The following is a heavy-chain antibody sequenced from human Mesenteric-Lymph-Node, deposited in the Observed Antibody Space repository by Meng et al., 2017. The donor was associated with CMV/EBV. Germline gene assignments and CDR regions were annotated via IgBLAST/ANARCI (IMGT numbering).Heavy chain of an antibody. J-gene: IGHJ6*02. D-gene: IGHD3-22*01. Sequence: ASVKVSCKASGYTFTGYYMHWVRQAPGQGLEWMGWINPNSGGTNYAQKFQGRVTMTRDTSISTAYMELSRLRSDDTAVYYCARDRASMIEVIIPGRDGMDVWGQGTTVTVSS. CDR1: GYTFTGYY. CDR3: ARDRASMIEVIIPGRDGMDV. V-gene: IGHV1-2*02. CDR2: INPNSGGT.